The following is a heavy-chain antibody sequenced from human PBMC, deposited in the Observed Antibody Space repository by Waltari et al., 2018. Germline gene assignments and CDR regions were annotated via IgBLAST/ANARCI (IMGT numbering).Heavy chain of an antibody. J-gene: IGHJ6*02. Sequence: QVQLQESGPGLVKPSQTLSLTCAVSGGSISSDKYYWAWIRQPAGKAVEWIGRIHSSGSTDSNPALKSRVTIPFDTSKNQFSLKLTSVTAADAAVYYCAREGDIGVNRGTYGLDVWGQGTTVTVSS. CDR1: GGSISSDKYY. CDR2: IHSSGST. V-gene: IGHV4-61*02. CDR3: AREGDIGVNRGTYGLDV. D-gene: IGHD2-15*01.